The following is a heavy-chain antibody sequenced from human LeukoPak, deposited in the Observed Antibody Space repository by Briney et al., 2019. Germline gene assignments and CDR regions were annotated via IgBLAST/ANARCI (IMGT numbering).Heavy chain of an antibody. CDR2: ISSSSNYI. J-gene: IGHJ4*02. Sequence: NPGGSLRLSCAASGFTFSIYTMNWVRQAPGKGLEWVSSISSSSNYIYYADSVKGRFTISRDNAKNSLYLQMNSLRAEDTAVYYCARDYDGSGYFSYWGQGTLVTVSS. CDR3: ARDYDGSGYFSY. D-gene: IGHD3-22*01. V-gene: IGHV3-21*01. CDR1: GFTFSIYT.